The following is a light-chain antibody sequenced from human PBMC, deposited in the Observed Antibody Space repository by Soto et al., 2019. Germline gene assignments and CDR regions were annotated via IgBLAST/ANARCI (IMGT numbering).Light chain of an antibody. CDR2: DNN. CDR3: ATWDDSLRAVV. CDR1: RPNIGSFA. V-gene: IGLV1-44*01. Sequence: QSVLTQPPSASGTPGQRVTISCSGSRPNIGSFAVSWYQHLPGTAPRLLISDNNERPSGVPERFSGSKSGTSASLAISGLQSEDEADYYCATWDDSLRAVVFGGGTKLTVL. J-gene: IGLJ2*01.